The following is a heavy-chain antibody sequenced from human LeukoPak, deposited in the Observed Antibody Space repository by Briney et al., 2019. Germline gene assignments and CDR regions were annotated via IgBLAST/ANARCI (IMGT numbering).Heavy chain of an antibody. V-gene: IGHV3-49*04. J-gene: IGHJ6*02. CDR2: IRSKGYGGTT. Sequence: PGGSLRLSCTASGFTFGDYAMSWVRQAPGKGLEWVGFIRSKGYGGTTEYAASVKGRFTISRDDSKNIAYLQMNSLKTEDTASYYCTRGPIDLWIHNCMDVWGQGTTVTVSS. D-gene: IGHD5-18*01. CDR3: TRGPIDLWIHNCMDV. CDR1: GFTFGDYA.